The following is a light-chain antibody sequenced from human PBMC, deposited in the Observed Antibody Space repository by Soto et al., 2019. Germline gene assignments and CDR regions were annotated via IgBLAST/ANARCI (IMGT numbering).Light chain of an antibody. J-gene: IGKJ1*01. CDR1: QSVSSSY. CDR2: GAF. V-gene: IGKV3-20*01. CDR3: QQYRLWWT. Sequence: EIVLTQSPGTLSLSPGERATLSCRASQSVSSSYLAWYQQKPGQAPRLLIYGAFIRATGIPARFGGSGFGTEFTLTISSLQSEDSAVYYCQQYRLWWTFGQGTKVDI.